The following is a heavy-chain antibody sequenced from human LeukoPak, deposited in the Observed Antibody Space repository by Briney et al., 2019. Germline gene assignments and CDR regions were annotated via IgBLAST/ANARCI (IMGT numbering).Heavy chain of an antibody. V-gene: IGHV3-23*01. Sequence: GGSLRLSCAASGFTFSNYGMHWVRQAPGKGLEWVSGVTGSGGSTDYADSVKGRFTISRDNSKNTLYLQMKSLRAEDTAVYYCAKDRDTRRIAAAGTSFDYWGQGTLVTVSS. J-gene: IGHJ4*02. CDR3: AKDRDTRRIAAAGTSFDY. CDR1: GFTFSNYG. CDR2: VTGSGGST. D-gene: IGHD6-13*01.